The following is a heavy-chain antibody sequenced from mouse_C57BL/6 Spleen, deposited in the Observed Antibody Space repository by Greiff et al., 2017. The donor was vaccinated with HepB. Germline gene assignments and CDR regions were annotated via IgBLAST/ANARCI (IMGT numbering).Heavy chain of an antibody. CDR3: ARQATSDYYYYGSSSFDY. Sequence: EVQLQQSGPELVKPGASVKISCKASGYTFTDYYMNWVKQSHGKSLEWIGDINPNNGGTSYNQKFKGKATLTVDKSSSTAYMELRSLTSEDSAVYYCARQATSDYYYYGSSSFDYWGQGTTLTVSS. CDR2: INPNNGGT. CDR1: GYTFTDYY. V-gene: IGHV1-26*01. J-gene: IGHJ2*01. D-gene: IGHD1-1*01.